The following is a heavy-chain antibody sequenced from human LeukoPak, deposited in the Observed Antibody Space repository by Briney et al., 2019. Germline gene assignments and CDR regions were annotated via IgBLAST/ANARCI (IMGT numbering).Heavy chain of an antibody. Sequence: SVKVSCKASGFTFSTSAVQWVRQARGQRPEWIGWIVVGSGDTNYAQKFQERVTMTRDTSISTAYMELSRLRSDDTAIFYCARGVSWHIDYWGQGTLVTVSS. CDR2: IVVGSGDT. D-gene: IGHD6-6*01. J-gene: IGHJ4*02. CDR3: ARGVSWHIDY. V-gene: IGHV1-58*01. CDR1: GFTFSTSA.